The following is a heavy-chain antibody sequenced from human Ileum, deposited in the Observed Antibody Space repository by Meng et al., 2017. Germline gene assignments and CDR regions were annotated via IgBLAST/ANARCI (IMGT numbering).Heavy chain of an antibody. Sequence: QVQLQQWGAGLLKPSGPLSLTCAVYGGSFSGYYCSWLRQPPGKGLEWIGEINHSGNTNYNPSLKSQVTLSLDTSKNHFSLNLTSVTAADTAVYYCARGREQQLVRGFGYWGQGTLVTVSS. V-gene: IGHV4-34*01. CDR3: ARGREQQLVRGFGY. J-gene: IGHJ4*02. CDR2: INHSGNT. CDR1: GGSFSGYY. D-gene: IGHD6-6*01.